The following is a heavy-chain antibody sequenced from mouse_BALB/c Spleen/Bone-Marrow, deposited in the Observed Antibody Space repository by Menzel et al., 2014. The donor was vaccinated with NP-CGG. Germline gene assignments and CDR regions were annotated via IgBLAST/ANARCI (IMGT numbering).Heavy chain of an antibody. CDR2: ISCYNGAT. J-gene: IGHJ4*01. CDR1: GYSFTGYY. CDR3: VRRGNPIVYYAMDY. Sequence: LVKTGASVKISCKASGYSFTGYYMHWVKRSHGKSLEWIGYISCYNGATSYNQNFKGKATFTVDTSSSTAYIQFNSLTSEDSAVYYCVRRGNPIVYYAMDYWGQGTSVTVSS. V-gene: IGHV1S34*01.